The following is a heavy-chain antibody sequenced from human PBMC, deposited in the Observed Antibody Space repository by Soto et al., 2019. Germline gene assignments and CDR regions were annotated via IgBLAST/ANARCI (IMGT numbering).Heavy chain of an antibody. J-gene: IGHJ4*02. D-gene: IGHD5-18*01. CDR2: LSGSGDST. V-gene: IGHV3-23*01. Sequence: GGSLRLSCAASGFTFSTYVISWVRQAPWKGPEGVSTLSGSGDSTYYAESVKGRFTISRDNSKITLYLQMSSLRAEDTAVYYCAKAPKPGYSYANHYFDYWGQGTLVTVSS. CDR3: AKAPKPGYSYANHYFDY. CDR1: GFTFSTYV.